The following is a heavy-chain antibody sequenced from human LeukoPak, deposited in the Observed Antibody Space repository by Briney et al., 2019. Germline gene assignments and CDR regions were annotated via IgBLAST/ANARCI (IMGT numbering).Heavy chain of an antibody. D-gene: IGHD5-12*01. V-gene: IGHV1-2*02. J-gene: IGHJ4*02. CDR2: INPNSGGT. CDR1: GYTFTGYY. CDR3: TRDRGYDYFFDY. Sequence: GASVKVSCKASGYTFTGYYMHWVRQAPGQGLEWMGWINPNSGGTNYAQKFQGRVTMTRDTSISTAYMELSRLRSGDTAVYYCTRDRGYDYFFDYWGQGTLVTVSS.